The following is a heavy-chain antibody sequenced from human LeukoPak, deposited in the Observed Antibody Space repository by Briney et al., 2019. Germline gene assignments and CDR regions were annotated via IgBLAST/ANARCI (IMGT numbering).Heavy chain of an antibody. D-gene: IGHD3-22*01. CDR2: LYPSGGDT. Sequence: ASAKVSCKASGYTFTSYYMHWVRQAPGQGLEWMGVLYPSGGDTTYAQKFPGRLTLTRDTSTTTANMELSSLGSEDTAVYYCARSYYDSSGIDYWGQGTLVTVSS. V-gene: IGHV1-46*01. CDR3: ARSYYDSSGIDY. CDR1: GYTFTSYY. J-gene: IGHJ4*02.